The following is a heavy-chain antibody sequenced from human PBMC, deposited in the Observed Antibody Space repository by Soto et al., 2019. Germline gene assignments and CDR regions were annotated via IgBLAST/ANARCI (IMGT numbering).Heavy chain of an antibody. Sequence: QLQLQESGPGLVKPSETLSLTCTVSGDSIISSNYYWAWIRQSPGKGLEWIGNMYYSGSTYYNLSLKSRLTMSVDTSKNQFSLKISSVTAADTSVYYCARIVVIPAAPDYYNYYGVDVWGQGTTVTVSS. CDR3: ARIVVIPAAPDYYNYYGVDV. D-gene: IGHD2-2*01. V-gene: IGHV4-39*01. J-gene: IGHJ6*02. CDR1: GDSIISSNYY. CDR2: MYYSGST.